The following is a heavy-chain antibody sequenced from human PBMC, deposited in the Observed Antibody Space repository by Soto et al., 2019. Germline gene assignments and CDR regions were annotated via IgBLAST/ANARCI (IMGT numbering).Heavy chain of an antibody. J-gene: IGHJ4*02. V-gene: IGHV3-21*01. CDR1: RFTFSSYS. Sequence: PGGSLRLSCAASRFTFSSYSMNWVRQAPGKGLEWVSSISSSSSYIYYADSVKGRFTISRDNAKNSLYLQMNSLRSEDTAVYYCARDPHSIPRYYFDYWGQGTLVTVSS. D-gene: IGHD2-2*01. CDR2: ISSSSSYI. CDR3: ARDPHSIPRYYFDY.